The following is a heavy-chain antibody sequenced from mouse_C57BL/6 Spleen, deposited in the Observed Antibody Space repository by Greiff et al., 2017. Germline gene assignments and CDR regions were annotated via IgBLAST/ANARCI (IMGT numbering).Heavy chain of an antibody. Sequence: EVKLEESGPGLVKPSQSLSLTCSVTGYSITSGYYWNWIRQFPGNKLEWMGYISYDGSNNYNPSLKNRISITRDTSKNQFFLKLNSVTTEDTATYYCAREGSNYVGDYWGQGTTLTVSS. CDR2: ISYDGSN. J-gene: IGHJ2*01. CDR1: GYSITSGYY. V-gene: IGHV3-6*01. CDR3: AREGSNYVGDY. D-gene: IGHD2-5*01.